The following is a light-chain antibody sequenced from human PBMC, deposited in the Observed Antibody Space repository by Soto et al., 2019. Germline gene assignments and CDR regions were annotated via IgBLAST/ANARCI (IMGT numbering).Light chain of an antibody. Sequence: QSVLTPPAAVSGSPGQSITISCAGSSSDVGGHNYVSWYQQHPGKAPKLLIYEFTNRPSGVSNRFSGSKSGNTASLTVSGLQAEDEADYYCSSYAGSSNVFGTGTKVTVL. CDR3: SSYAGSSNV. J-gene: IGLJ1*01. CDR1: SSDVGGHNY. CDR2: EFT. V-gene: IGLV2-14*01.